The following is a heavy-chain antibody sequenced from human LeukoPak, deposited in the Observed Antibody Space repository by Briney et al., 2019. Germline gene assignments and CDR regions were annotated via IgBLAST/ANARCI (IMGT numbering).Heavy chain of an antibody. J-gene: IGHJ3*02. CDR1: GGSISSCY. D-gene: IGHD6-13*01. CDR3: ARDPGYSSSWLGSGRRPYAFDI. CDR2: IYYSGST. V-gene: IGHV4-59*01. Sequence: SETLSLTCTVSGGSISSCYWSWIRQPPGKGLEWIGYIYYSGSTNYNPSLKSRVTTSVDTSKNQFSLKLSSVTAADTAVYYCARDPGYSSSWLGSGRRPYAFDIWGQGTMVTVSS.